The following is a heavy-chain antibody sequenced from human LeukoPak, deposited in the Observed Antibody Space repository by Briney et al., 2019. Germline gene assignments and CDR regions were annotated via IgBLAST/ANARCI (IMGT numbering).Heavy chain of an antibody. Sequence: GGSLRLSCAASGFTFSSYAMMWVRQAPGKGLDWVSTISVSGGSPNYADSVKGRFTISRDNSKNTLFLQMNSLRVEDTAVYYCAKGGRGSWAGNTGDWGQGTLVSVSS. CDR1: GFTFSSYA. J-gene: IGHJ4*02. CDR3: AKGGRGSWAGNTGD. CDR2: ISVSGGSP. D-gene: IGHD3-10*01. V-gene: IGHV3-23*01.